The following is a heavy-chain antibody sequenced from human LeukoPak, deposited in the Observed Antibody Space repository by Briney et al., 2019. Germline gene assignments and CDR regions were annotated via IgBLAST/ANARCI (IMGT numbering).Heavy chain of an antibody. J-gene: IGHJ4*02. D-gene: IGHD6-13*01. Sequence: GGSLRLSCAASGFTFSSYSMNWVRQAPGKGLEWVSSISSSSSYIYYADSVKGRFTISRDNAKNSLYPQMNSLRAEDTAVYYCARDPANSSSWPLDYWGQGTLVTVSS. CDR2: ISSSSSYI. CDR1: GFTFSSYS. V-gene: IGHV3-21*01. CDR3: ARDPANSSSWPLDY.